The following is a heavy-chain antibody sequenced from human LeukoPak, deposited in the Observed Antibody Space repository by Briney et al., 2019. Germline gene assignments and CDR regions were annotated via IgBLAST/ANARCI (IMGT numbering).Heavy chain of an antibody. V-gene: IGHV3-7*01. J-gene: IGHJ4*02. CDR3: ARGPAAGNLLGY. CDR2: IKKDGSEK. Sequence: GGSLRLACAASGFTFTDYYMSWIRQAPGKGLEWVAKIKKDGSEKYYVDSVKGRFTICRDNAKNSLFLQMNSLRAEDTAVYYCARGPAAGNLLGYWGQGTLVTASS. CDR1: GFTFTDYY. D-gene: IGHD6-19*01.